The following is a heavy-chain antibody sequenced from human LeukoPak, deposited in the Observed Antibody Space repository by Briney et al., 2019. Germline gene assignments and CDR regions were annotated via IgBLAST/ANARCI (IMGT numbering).Heavy chain of an antibody. D-gene: IGHD6-13*01. CDR2: ISSSSSYI. Sequence: GGSLRLSCAASGFTFSRYWMSWVRQAPGKGLEWVSSISSSSSYIYYADSVKGRFTISRDNARNSLYLQMNSLRAEDTAVYYCARDESSSWPYFYYFDYWGQVTLVTVSS. J-gene: IGHJ4*02. CDR1: GFTFSRYW. CDR3: ARDESSSWPYFYYFDY. V-gene: IGHV3-21*01.